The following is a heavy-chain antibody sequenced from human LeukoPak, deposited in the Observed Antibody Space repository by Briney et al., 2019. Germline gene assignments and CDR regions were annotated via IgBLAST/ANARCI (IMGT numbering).Heavy chain of an antibody. CDR3: ARVRRGGLDSSGYHNWFDP. V-gene: IGHV1-18*01. D-gene: IGHD3-22*01. Sequence: ASVKVSCKASGYTFTSYGISWVRQAPGQGLEWMGWISAYNGNTNYAQKLQGRVTMTTDTSTSTAYMELRSLRSDDTAVYYCARVRRGGLDSSGYHNWFDPWGQGTLVTVSS. CDR2: ISAYNGNT. J-gene: IGHJ5*02. CDR1: GYTFTSYG.